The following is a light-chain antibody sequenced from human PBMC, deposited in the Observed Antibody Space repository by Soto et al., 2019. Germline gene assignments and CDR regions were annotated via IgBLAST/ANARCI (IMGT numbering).Light chain of an antibody. Sequence: DIVMTQSPDSLAVSLGERATINCKSSQSVLYSSNNKNYLAWYQQRTGQPPKLLIYCASTRESGVPDRFSGSGSGTDFTLTITSLQAEDVAVYYCQKYESTPPTFGQGTKLEIK. CDR3: QKYESTPPT. V-gene: IGKV4-1*01. J-gene: IGKJ2*01. CDR1: QSVLYSSNNKNY. CDR2: CAS.